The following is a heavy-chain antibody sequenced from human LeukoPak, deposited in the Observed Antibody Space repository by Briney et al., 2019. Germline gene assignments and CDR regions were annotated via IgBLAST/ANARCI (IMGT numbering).Heavy chain of an antibody. V-gene: IGHV4-39*01. CDR1: GGSISSSSYY. J-gene: IGHJ3*02. D-gene: IGHD1-26*01. CDR3: ARPAWVGGRDAFDI. Sequence: PSETLSLTCTVSGGSISSSSYYWGWIRQPPGKGLEWIGIIYYSGSTYYNPSLKSRVTISVDTSKNQFSLKLSSVTAADTAVYYCARPAWVGGRDAFDIWGQGTMVTVSS. CDR2: IYYSGST.